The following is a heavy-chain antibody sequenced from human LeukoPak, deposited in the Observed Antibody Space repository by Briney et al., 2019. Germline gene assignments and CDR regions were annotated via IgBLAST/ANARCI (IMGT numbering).Heavy chain of an antibody. CDR2: ISGSGGGT. J-gene: IGHJ4*02. CDR3: AKTLVTTGLNPFDY. Sequence: PGGSLRFSCAASGFTFSSYAMSWVRQAPGKGLQWVSAISGSGGGTYYADSVKGRFTISRDNSMNTLYLQMNSLRADDTAVYYCAKTLVTTGLNPFDYWGQGTLVTVSS. D-gene: IGHD4-11*01. CDR1: GFTFSSYA. V-gene: IGHV3-23*01.